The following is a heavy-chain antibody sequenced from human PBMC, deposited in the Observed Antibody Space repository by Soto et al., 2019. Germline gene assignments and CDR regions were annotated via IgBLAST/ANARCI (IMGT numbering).Heavy chain of an antibody. Sequence: SETLSLTCTVSGGSISSSSYYWGWIRQPPGKGLEWIGSIYYSGSTYYNPSLKSRVTISVDTSKNQFSLKLSSVTAADTAVYYCARQGRGNYYGSGSYPYLYYYYMDVWGKGTTVTVSS. CDR2: IYYSGST. CDR3: ARQGRGNYYGSGSYPYLYYYYMDV. CDR1: GGSISSSSYY. D-gene: IGHD3-10*01. J-gene: IGHJ6*03. V-gene: IGHV4-39*01.